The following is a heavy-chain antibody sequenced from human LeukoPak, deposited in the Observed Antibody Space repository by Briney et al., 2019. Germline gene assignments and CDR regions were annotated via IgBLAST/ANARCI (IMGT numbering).Heavy chain of an antibody. Sequence: PSETLSLTCTVSCGSINVYYWSWIRQPAGKGLQWIGRISTSGNTDYNPSLKSRVTMSVDTSKNQFSLKLTSVTAADTAVYYCASDSFYDSGGYFYYWGQGTPVTVSS. CDR3: ASDSFYDSGGYFYY. D-gene: IGHD3-22*01. J-gene: IGHJ4*02. CDR1: CGSINVYY. CDR2: ISTSGNT. V-gene: IGHV4-4*07.